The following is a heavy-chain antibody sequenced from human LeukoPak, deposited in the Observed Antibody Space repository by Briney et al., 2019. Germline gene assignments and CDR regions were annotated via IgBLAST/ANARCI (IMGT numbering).Heavy chain of an antibody. V-gene: IGHV3-11*04. D-gene: IGHD2-15*01. CDR1: GFTFSDYY. CDR2: ISSSGSTI. CDR3: AREGYCSGGSCYYFDY. Sequence: GGSLRLSCAASGFTFSDYYMSWLRQAPGKGLEWVSYISSSGSTIYYADSAKGRFTISRDNAKNSLYLQMNSLRAEDTAVYYCAREGYCSGGSCYYFDYWGQGTLVTVSS. J-gene: IGHJ4*02.